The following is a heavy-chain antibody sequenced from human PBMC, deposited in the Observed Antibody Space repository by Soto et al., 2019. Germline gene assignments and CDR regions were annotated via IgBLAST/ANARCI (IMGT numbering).Heavy chain of an antibody. Sequence: GGSLRLSCGASGFTFTNYALSWVRQAPGKGLEWVSSISGSGTDTKYADSVKGRSTTSRDNSKNTVYLQVNSLRGEDTAVYYCAKNCGGNCYSTSRIVFQHWGQGTQVTVSS. CDR3: AKNCGGNCYSTSRIVFQH. V-gene: IGHV3-23*01. D-gene: IGHD2-21*01. CDR1: GFTFTNYA. CDR2: ISGSGTDT. J-gene: IGHJ1*01.